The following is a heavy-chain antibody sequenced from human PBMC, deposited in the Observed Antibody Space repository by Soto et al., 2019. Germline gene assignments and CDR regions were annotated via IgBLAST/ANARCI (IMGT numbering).Heavy chain of an antibody. CDR3: ATDQGYSYGYGTY. CDR1: GFTFTNSA. CDR2: IVVGSGRT. Sequence: QMQLVQSGPEVKKPGTSVKVSCKASGFTFTNSAVQWVRQARGQRLEWIGWIVVGSGRTDYAQKFQGRVTLTRDKSRSTADMELSSLRSEDTAVYYCATDQGYSYGYGTYWGQGTLVTVSS. D-gene: IGHD5-18*01. V-gene: IGHV1-58*01. J-gene: IGHJ4*02.